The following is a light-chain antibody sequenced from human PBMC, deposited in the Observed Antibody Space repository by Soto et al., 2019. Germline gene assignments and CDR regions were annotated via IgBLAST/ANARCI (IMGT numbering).Light chain of an antibody. Sequence: EIVLTQSPATLPLSPGERATLSCRASQSLSSYLAWYQQKPGQAPRLLIYDVSNRATGIPARFSGSGSGTDFTLTISSLEPEDFAVYYCQQRSNWPPLTFGGGTKVEIK. V-gene: IGKV3-11*01. CDR3: QQRSNWPPLT. CDR2: DVS. CDR1: QSLSSY. J-gene: IGKJ4*01.